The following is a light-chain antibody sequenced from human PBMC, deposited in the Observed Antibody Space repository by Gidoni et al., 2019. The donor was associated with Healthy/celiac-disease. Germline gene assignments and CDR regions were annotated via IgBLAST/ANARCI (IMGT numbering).Light chain of an antibody. CDR1: QSVSSY. Sequence: EIVLTQSPATLSLSPGERDTLSCRASQSVSSYLAWYQQKPGQAPRLLIYDASNRATGIPARFSGSGSGTVFTLTISSLEPEDFAVYYCQQRSNWPSWTFGQGTKVEIK. J-gene: IGKJ1*01. CDR2: DAS. CDR3: QQRSNWPSWT. V-gene: IGKV3-11*01.